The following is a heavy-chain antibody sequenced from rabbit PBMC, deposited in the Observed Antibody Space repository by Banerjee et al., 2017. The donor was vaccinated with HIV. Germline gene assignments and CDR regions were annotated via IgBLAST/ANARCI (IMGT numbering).Heavy chain of an antibody. CDR2: IYTSSGST. J-gene: IGHJ4*01. D-gene: IGHD4-1*01. V-gene: IGHV1S43*01. CDR3: ARDLAGVIGWNFNF. Sequence: QQQLEESGGGLVKPGGTLTLTCKASGIDFDNYYFMCWVRQAPGKGLQLIACIYTSSGSTWYASWVNGRFTISRSTSLNTVDLKMTSLTAADTATYFCARDLAGVIGWNFNFWGPGTLVTVS. CDR1: GIDFDNYYF.